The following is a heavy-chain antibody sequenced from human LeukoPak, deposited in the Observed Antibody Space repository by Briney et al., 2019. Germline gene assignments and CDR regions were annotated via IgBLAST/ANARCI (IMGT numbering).Heavy chain of an antibody. CDR3: ARGRSGYNWAFDI. V-gene: IGHV4-59*01. CDR2: VYYSGST. Sequence: PSETLSLTCTVSGVSITGYYWSWIRRPPGKGLAWIGYVYYSGSTDNNPSLKSRVTISVDTSKNQFSLKLSSVTAADTAVYYCARGRSGYNWAFDIWGQGTMVTVSS. CDR1: GVSITGYY. J-gene: IGHJ3*02. D-gene: IGHD5-24*01.